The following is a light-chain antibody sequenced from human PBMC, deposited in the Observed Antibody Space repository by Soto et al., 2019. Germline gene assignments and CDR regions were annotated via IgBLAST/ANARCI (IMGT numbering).Light chain of an antibody. CDR2: AAS. CDR1: QSVSSSY. J-gene: IGKJ1*01. V-gene: IGKV3-20*01. CDR3: QQYGSSGT. Sequence: EIVLTQSPGTLSLSPGEGATLSCRASQSVSSSYLAWYQQKPGQAPRLLIYAASNRATGIPDRFSGSGSGTDFTLTISRLEPEDFAVYYCQQYGSSGTFGQGTKVDIK.